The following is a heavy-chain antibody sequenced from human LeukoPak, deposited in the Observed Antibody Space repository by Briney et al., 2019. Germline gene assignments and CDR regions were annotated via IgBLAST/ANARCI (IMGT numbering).Heavy chain of an antibody. D-gene: IGHD3-3*01. CDR1: GGTFSSYA. V-gene: IGHV1-69*13. CDR3: ARDLSEWGFRD. J-gene: IGHJ4*02. CDR2: IIPIFGTA. Sequence: WASVKVSCTASGGTFSSYAISWVRPAPGQGLGWMGGIIPIFGTANYAQKLQGRDTTTADESTSTAYMELSSLRCEDTAVYYCARDLSEWGFRDWGQGTLVTVSS.